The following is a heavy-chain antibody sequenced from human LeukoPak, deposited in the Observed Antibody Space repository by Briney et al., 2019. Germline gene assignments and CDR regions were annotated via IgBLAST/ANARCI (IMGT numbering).Heavy chain of an antibody. Sequence: PGGSLRLSRAASGFTFSSYWMHWVRQAPGKGLVWVSRINSDGSSTSYADSVKGRFTISRDNAKNTLYLQMNSLRAEDTAVYYCARDMRLRPYTFYYYYGMDVWGQGTTVTVSS. CDR3: ARDMRLRPYTFYYYYGMDV. D-gene: IGHD5-12*01. CDR2: INSDGSST. CDR1: GFTFSSYW. J-gene: IGHJ6*02. V-gene: IGHV3-74*01.